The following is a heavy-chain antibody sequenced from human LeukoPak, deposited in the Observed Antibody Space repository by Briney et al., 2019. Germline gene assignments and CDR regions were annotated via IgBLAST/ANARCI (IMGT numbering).Heavy chain of an antibody. CDR2: INEGGSEK. D-gene: IGHD1-1*01. V-gene: IGHV3-7*01. CDR1: GFTFSGYT. CDR3: ARAGGPGTVDS. J-gene: IGHJ4*02. Sequence: PGGSLRLSCAASGFTFSGYTMTWVRQAPGKGLEWVANINEGGSEKFYVDSVEGRFTISRDNAKNTLYLQMNTLRADDTAFYYCARAGGPGTVDSWGQGTLVTVSS.